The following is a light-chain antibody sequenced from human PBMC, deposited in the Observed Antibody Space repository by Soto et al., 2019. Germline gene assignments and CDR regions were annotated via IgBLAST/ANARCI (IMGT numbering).Light chain of an antibody. CDR1: QAISSY. V-gene: IGKV1-9*01. J-gene: IGKJ5*01. Sequence: DIQLTQAPSFLSASAGDRVSITCRASQAISSYLAWYQQKPGRAPKLLIYAASTLQSGVPSRFSGSGSGTEFTLTTTSRQQQDFATNYCRQLNSSPITFGQGTRLEIK. CDR2: AAS. CDR3: RQLNSSPIT.